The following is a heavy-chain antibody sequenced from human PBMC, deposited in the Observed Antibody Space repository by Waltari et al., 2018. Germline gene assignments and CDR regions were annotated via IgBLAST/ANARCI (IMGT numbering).Heavy chain of an antibody. CDR3: AGDGRSLDAFDI. CDR1: GFTFSSYS. J-gene: IGHJ3*02. Sequence: EVQLVESGGGLVKPGGSLRLSCAASGFTFSSYSMNWVRQAPGKGLEAISSISSSSSYIYYADTVSDRFTNARDNAKNSQYLQMTSLRAEDTAGYYCAGDGRSLDAFDIWGQGTMVTVSS. D-gene: IGHD1-26*01. CDR2: ISSSSSYI. V-gene: IGHV3-21*01.